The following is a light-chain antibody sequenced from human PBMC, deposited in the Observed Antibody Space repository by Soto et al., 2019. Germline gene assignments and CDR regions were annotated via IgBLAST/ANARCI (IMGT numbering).Light chain of an antibody. V-gene: IGKV1-39*01. CDR2: AAS. CDR3: QQSYSTPLTFFT. CDR1: QSISSY. Sequence: DIQMTQSPSSLSASVGDRVTITCRASQSISSYLNWYQQKPGKAPKLLIYAASSLQSGVPSRFSGSGSGTDFTLHISSLQPEDFATYYCQQSYSTPLTFFTFGQGTKLEIK. J-gene: IGKJ2*01.